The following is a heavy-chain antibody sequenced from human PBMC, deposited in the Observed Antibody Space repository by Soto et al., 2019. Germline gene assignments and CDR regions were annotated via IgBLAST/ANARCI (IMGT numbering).Heavy chain of an antibody. D-gene: IGHD2-21*02. J-gene: IGHJ4*02. CDR2: IIPILGIA. CDR1: GGTFSSYT. V-gene: IGHV1-69*04. CDR3: ARERIVVVTADYYFDY. Sequence: ASVKVSCKASGGTFSSYTISWVRQAPGQGLEWMGRIIPILGIANYAQKFQGRVTITADKSTSTAYMELSSLRSEDTAVYYCARERIVVVTADYYFDYWGQGTLVTVSS.